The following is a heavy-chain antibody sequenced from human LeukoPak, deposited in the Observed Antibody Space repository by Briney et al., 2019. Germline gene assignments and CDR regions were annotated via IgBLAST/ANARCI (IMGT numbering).Heavy chain of an antibody. CDR3: ARSYYDILAGVINWFDP. J-gene: IGHJ5*02. V-gene: IGHV1-2*02. Sequence: ASVKVSCKASGYTFTAYYMHWVRQAPGQGLEWMGWINPTSGGTNYAQKFQGRVTMTRDTSISTAYMELSRLRSDDTAVYYCARSYYDILAGVINWFDPWGQGTLVTVSS. CDR2: INPTSGGT. CDR1: GYTFTAYY. D-gene: IGHD3-9*01.